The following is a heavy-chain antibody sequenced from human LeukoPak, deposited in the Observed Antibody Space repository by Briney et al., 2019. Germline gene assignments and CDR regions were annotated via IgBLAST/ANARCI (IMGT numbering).Heavy chain of an antibody. CDR2: INHSGST. J-gene: IGHJ5*02. V-gene: IGHV4-34*01. CDR3: ARGRRYSSSSHGNWFDP. CDR1: GVSFSGYY. Sequence: PETLSLTCAVYGVSFSGYYWSWIRQPPGKGLEWIGEINHSGSTNYNPSLKSRVTISVDTSKNQFSLKLSSVTAADTAVYYCARGRRYSSSSHGNWFDPWGQGTLVTVSS. D-gene: IGHD6-6*01.